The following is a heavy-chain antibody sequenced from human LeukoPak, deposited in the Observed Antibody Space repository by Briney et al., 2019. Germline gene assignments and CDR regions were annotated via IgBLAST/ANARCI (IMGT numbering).Heavy chain of an antibody. CDR2: IIPILGIA. V-gene: IGHV1-69*04. Sequence: SVKVSCKASGGTFSSYAISWVRQAPGQGLERMGRIIPILGIANYAQKFQGRVAITADKSTSTAYMELSSLRSEDTAVYYCARDQVIVVVMYYYYYGMDVWAKGPRSPSP. CDR3: ARDQVIVVVMYYYYYGMDV. CDR1: GGTFSSYA. J-gene: IGHJ6*02. D-gene: IGHD3-22*01.